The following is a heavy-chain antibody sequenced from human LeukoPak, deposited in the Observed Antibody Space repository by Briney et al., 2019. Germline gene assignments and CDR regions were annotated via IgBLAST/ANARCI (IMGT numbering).Heavy chain of an antibody. Sequence: PGGSLRLSCAASGFTFSSCAMSWVRQVPGKGLEWVAGISASGGSTNYADSVKGRFTISRDNAKNSLYLQMNSLRAEDTAVYYCARGSRWISAFWFDPWGQGTLVTVSS. J-gene: IGHJ5*02. V-gene: IGHV3-23*01. CDR1: GFTFSSCA. CDR3: ARGSRWISAFWFDP. D-gene: IGHD5-12*01. CDR2: ISASGGST.